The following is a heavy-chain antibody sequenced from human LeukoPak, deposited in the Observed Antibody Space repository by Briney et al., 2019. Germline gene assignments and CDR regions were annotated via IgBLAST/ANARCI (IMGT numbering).Heavy chain of an antibody. CDR3: AKDQYCTSTSCYVGY. V-gene: IGHV3-23*01. CDR2: INVSGGST. J-gene: IGHJ4*02. CDR1: GFTFSNYA. D-gene: IGHD2-2*01. Sequence: GGSLRLSCAASGFTFSNYAMSWVRQAPGKGLEWVSGINVSGGSTFYADSVRGRFTISRDNSKNTLYLPMNSLRAEDTAVYYCAKDQYCTSTSCYVGYWGQGTLVTVSS.